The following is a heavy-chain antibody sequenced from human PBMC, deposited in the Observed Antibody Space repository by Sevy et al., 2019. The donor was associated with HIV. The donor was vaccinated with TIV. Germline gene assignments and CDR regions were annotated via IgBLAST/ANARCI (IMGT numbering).Heavy chain of an antibody. CDR2: ISNSGTTI. J-gene: IGHJ4*02. CDR1: GFTFSSYE. V-gene: IGHV3-48*03. CDR3: ARELPPSATTVAHFDH. Sequence: GGSLRLSCAASGFTFSSYEMNWVRQAPGEGLEGGSYISNSGTTISYSDSVRGRFTISRDNARNSLYLQMNSLRGEDTAVYYCARELPPSATTVAHFDHWGQGTLVTVSS. D-gene: IGHD4-17*01.